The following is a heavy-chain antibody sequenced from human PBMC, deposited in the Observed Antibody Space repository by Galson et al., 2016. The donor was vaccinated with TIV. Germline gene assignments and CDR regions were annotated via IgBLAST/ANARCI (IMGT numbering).Heavy chain of an antibody. J-gene: IGHJ4*02. Sequence: SLRLSCAASGFTFSIYVMHWVRQAPGKGLEWVAVISHDGEKKFYADSVKGRVTISRDDSKNTVYLQMNNLRAEDTAVYYFARWNDHGDRSYDYWGQGTLVTVSS. V-gene: IGHV3-30*03. D-gene: IGHD4-17*01. CDR1: GFTFSIYV. CDR2: ISHDGEKK. CDR3: ARWNDHGDRSYDY.